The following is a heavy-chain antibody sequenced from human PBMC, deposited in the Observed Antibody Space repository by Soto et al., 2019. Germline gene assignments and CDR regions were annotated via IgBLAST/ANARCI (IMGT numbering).Heavy chain of an antibody. D-gene: IGHD3-9*01. Sequence: ASVKVSCKASGYTFTSYGISWVRQAPGQGLEWMGWISAYNGNTNYAQKLQGRVTMTTDTSTSTAYMELRSLRSDDTAVYYCARITYYDILTGYYKPYFDYWGQGTLVTVSS. CDR2: ISAYNGNT. V-gene: IGHV1-18*01. CDR1: GYTFTSYG. CDR3: ARITYYDILTGYYKPYFDY. J-gene: IGHJ4*02.